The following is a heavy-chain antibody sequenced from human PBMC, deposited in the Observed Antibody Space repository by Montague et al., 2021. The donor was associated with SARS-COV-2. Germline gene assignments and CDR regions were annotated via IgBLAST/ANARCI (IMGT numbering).Heavy chain of an antibody. V-gene: IGHV4-39*01. Sequence: SETLSLTCTVSGASISSRSYYWGWIRQPPGKGLEWIGFNYYSGSTYYNPTLKSRVTISVDTSKNQFSLKLSSVTAADTAVYYCATLPSSSTIFGVVQGYYFDDWGQGTLVTVSS. CDR1: GASISSRSYY. CDR3: ATLPSSSTIFGVVQGYYFDD. J-gene: IGHJ4*02. CDR2: NYYSGST. D-gene: IGHD3-3*01.